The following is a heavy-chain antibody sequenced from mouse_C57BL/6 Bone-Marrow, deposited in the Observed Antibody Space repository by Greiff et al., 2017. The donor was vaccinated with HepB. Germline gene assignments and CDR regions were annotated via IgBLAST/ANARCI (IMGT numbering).Heavy chain of an antibody. CDR3: TEDPYCYWYFDV. J-gene: IGHJ1*03. Sequence: EVKVEESGGGLVQPGGSMKLSCVASGFTFSNYWMNWVRQSPEKGLEWVAQIRLKSDNYATHYADSVKGRFTISRDDSKSSVYLQMNNLRAEDTGIYYCTEDPYCYWYFDVWGTGTTVTVSS. D-gene: IGHD6-5*01. CDR1: GFTFSNYW. CDR2: IRLKSDNYAT. V-gene: IGHV6-3*01.